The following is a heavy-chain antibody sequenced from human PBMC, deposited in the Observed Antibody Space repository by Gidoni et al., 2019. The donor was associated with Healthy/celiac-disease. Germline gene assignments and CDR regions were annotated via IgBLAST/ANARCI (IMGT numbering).Heavy chain of an antibody. D-gene: IGHD4-17*01. V-gene: IGHV3-23*01. CDR3: AKQAATVTTRPAY. CDR2: ISGSGGST. CDR1: GFTFSSYA. J-gene: IGHJ4*02. Sequence: VPLLESGGALVQPGGSLRLSCAASGFTFSSYAMRWVRHAPGKGLEWVSAISGSGGSTYYADYVKGRFTIARDNSKNTLYLQMNSLRAEDTAVYYCAKQAATVTTRPAYWGQGTLVTVSS.